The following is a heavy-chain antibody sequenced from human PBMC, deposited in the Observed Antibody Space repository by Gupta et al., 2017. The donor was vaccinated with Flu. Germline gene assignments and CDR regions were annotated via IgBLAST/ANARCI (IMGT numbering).Heavy chain of an antibody. CDR2: MNPNNGDA. J-gene: IGHJ4*02. CDR3: ARRAGSNCSGTSCYFDK. Sequence: QAKLVQSGAEVKMPGAFVRVSCKASGYAFHSFLLIRVRQVTGQGLGWMGWMNPNNGDADYEQKFQGRVSMTRYTATDTAYLERRSLSSGDTATYYCARRAGSNCSGTSCYFDKWGQGTLVTVSS. CDR1: GYAFHSFL. V-gene: IGHV1-8*01. D-gene: IGHD2-15*01.